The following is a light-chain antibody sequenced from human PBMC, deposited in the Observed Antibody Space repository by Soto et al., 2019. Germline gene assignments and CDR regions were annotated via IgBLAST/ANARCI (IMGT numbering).Light chain of an antibody. J-gene: IGKJ1*01. V-gene: IGKV3-15*01. CDR1: QSISNS. CDR2: GAS. Sequence: EIVMTQSPVTLSVSPGERVTLSCRASQSISNSLAWYQERPGQAPRFLIYGASTRATGIPARFSGSGSGTEFTLTISRLQSEDFAVYYCQQYNNWPWTFGQGTKVEI. CDR3: QQYNNWPWT.